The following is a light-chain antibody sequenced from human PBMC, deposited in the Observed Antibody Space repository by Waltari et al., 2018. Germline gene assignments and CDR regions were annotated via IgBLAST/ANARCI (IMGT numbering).Light chain of an antibody. CDR2: KDS. Sequence: SYELTQPPSVSVSPGQTARITCSGDALQKQYAYWYQQKPGQAPVLVIYKDSERPSGIPERFSGSSSGTTVTLTSSGVQAEDEADYYCQSADSSGTYHVVFGGGTKLTVL. J-gene: IGLJ2*01. CDR3: QSADSSGTYHVV. CDR1: ALQKQY. V-gene: IGLV3-25*03.